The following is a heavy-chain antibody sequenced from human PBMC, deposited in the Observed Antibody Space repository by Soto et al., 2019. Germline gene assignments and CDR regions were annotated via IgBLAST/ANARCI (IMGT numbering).Heavy chain of an antibody. CDR3: ASGSGDYFVLDS. V-gene: IGHV4-59*01. D-gene: IGHD1-26*01. CDR2: AHSRGTT. Sequence: SETLDLTCHVPGGFISRYYWNWFRQPPGKGLEWVGYAHSRGTTNYNPSLKSRVAISVDTSKNQFSLWLTSVTAADTAMYFCASGSGDYFVLDSWGQGTLVTVS. J-gene: IGHJ4*02. CDR1: GGFISRYY.